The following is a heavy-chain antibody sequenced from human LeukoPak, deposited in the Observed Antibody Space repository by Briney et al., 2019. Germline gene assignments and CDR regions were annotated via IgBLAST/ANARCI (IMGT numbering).Heavy chain of an antibody. CDR3: ATYSSENVGDDY. CDR1: GGSISSSSYY. J-gene: IGHJ4*02. Sequence: SETLSLTCTVSGGSISSSSYYWAWIRQPPGKGLEWIGSIYYSGSTYYNPSLTSRVTISVDTSRNQFSLNLRSLTAADTAVYYCATYSSENVGDDYWGQGTLVTVSS. CDR2: IYYSGST. D-gene: IGHD3-10*01. V-gene: IGHV4-39*01.